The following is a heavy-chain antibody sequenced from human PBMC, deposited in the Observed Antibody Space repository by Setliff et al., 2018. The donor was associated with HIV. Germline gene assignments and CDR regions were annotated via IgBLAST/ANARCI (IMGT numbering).Heavy chain of an antibody. Sequence: SETLSLTCGVSGYSISSGYYWGWIRQPPGKGLEWIGSIYHNGITSYNPSLKSRVTISVDTSQNQFSLKLSSVTAADTAIYYCARRIYGNNPYFDYWSQGTLVTVSS. CDR2: IYHNGIT. CDR1: GYSISSGYY. D-gene: IGHD4-17*01. V-gene: IGHV4-38-2*01. J-gene: IGHJ4*02. CDR3: ARRIYGNNPYFDY.